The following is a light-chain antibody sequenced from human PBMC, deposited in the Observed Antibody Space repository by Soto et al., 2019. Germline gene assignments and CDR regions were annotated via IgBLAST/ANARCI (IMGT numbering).Light chain of an antibody. CDR2: DAS. V-gene: IGKV1-39*01. Sequence: DIQMTQSPSTLSGSVGDRVTITCRASQTIGSWLAWYQQKPGKAPNLLIYDASTLHSGVPSRFSGGGSGTDFTLTISSLQPADFATYYCRQSYSTPQTFGQGTKVDI. CDR3: RQSYSTPQT. CDR1: QTIGSW. J-gene: IGKJ1*01.